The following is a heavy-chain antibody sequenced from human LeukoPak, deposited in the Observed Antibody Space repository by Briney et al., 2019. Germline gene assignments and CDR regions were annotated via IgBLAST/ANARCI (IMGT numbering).Heavy chain of an antibody. CDR1: GYTFTGYH. J-gene: IGHJ4*02. V-gene: IGHV1-2*02. CDR2: INPNSGGT. Sequence: GASVKVSCKASGYTFTGYHMHWVRQAPGQGLEWMGWINPNSGGTNYAQKFQGRVTMSRDTSISTVYMEVSRLRSDDTAVYYCARDGNFDYWGQGTLVTVSS. D-gene: IGHD1-26*01. CDR3: ARDGNFDY.